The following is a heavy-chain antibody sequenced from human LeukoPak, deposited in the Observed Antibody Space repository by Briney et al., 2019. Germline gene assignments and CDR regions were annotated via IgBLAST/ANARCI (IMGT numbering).Heavy chain of an antibody. CDR1: GFTFSNHW. Sequence: GGSLRLSCTASGFTFSNHWMHWVRQVPGKGLVWVARINNTQSDPGRIRYADSVKGRFTISRDNAKNSLYLQMNSLRAEDTALYYCAKASQYYYDSSDGAFDIWGQGTMVTVSS. D-gene: IGHD3-22*01. V-gene: IGHV3-74*01. CDR3: AKASQYYYDSSDGAFDI. CDR2: INNTQSDPGRI. J-gene: IGHJ3*02.